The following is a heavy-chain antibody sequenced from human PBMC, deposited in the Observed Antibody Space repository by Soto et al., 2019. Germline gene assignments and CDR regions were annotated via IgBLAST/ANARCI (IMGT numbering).Heavy chain of an antibody. CDR1: GGTFSSYA. J-gene: IGHJ6*02. Sequence: QVQLVQSGAEVKKPGSSVKVSCKASGGTFSSYAISWVRQAPGQGLEWMGGIIPIFGTANYAQKFQGRVTITADDSTSTAYMELSSLRSEDTAVYYCARASAIAAAGDYYYDMDVWGQGTTVTVSS. CDR2: IIPIFGTA. CDR3: ARASAIAAAGDYYYDMDV. D-gene: IGHD6-13*01. V-gene: IGHV1-69*01.